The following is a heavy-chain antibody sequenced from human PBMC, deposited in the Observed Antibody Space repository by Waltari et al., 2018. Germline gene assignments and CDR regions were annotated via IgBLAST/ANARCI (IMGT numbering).Heavy chain of an antibody. J-gene: IGHJ4*02. D-gene: IGHD2-21*01. Sequence: QVQLQESGPGLVKPSQTLSLTCTVSGGSISSGGYYWSWIRQHPGKGLEWIWYIYYSWSTYYNPSLKSRFTISVDTSKNQFSLKLSSVTAADTAVYYCASLIRGCGGDCYFFDYWGQGTLVTVSS. V-gene: IGHV4-31*03. CDR3: ASLIRGCGGDCYFFDY. CDR2: IYYSWST. CDR1: GGSISSGGYY.